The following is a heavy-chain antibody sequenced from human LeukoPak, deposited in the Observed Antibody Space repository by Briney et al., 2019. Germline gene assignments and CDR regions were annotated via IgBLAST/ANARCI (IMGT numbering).Heavy chain of an antibody. V-gene: IGHV3-30*02. CDR2: IRYDGTKE. CDR1: GFIFSSYG. Sequence: GGSLRLSCAASGFIFSSYGMHWVRQAPGKGLEWVAFIRYDGTKEYYADSVKGRFTISRDNSKNTLYLQMNRLRAEDTAVYYCARAEDYGDYPAFDYWGQGTLVTVSS. J-gene: IGHJ4*02. CDR3: ARAEDYGDYPAFDY. D-gene: IGHD4-17*01.